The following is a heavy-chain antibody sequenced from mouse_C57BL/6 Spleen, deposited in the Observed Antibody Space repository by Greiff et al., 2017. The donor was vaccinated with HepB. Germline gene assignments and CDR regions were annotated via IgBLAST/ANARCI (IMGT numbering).Heavy chain of an antibody. D-gene: IGHD1-1*01. Sequence: EVKLVESGEGLVKPGGSLKLSCAASGFTFSSYAMSWVRQTPEKRLEWVAYISSGGDYIYYADTVKGRFTISRDNARNTLYLQMSSLQSEDTAMYYCSRASHYGSGLAWFAYWGQGTLVTVSA. J-gene: IGHJ3*01. CDR3: SRASHYGSGLAWFAY. V-gene: IGHV5-9-1*02. CDR2: ISSGGDYI. CDR1: GFTFSSYA.